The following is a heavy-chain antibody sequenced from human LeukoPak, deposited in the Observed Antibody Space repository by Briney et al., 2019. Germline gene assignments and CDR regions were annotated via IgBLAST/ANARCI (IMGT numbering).Heavy chain of an antibody. V-gene: IGHV3-64D*06. J-gene: IGHJ4*02. CDR3: VQVGSNYYLN. Sequence: GGSLRLSCSVSGFTFSDYPMHWVRQTPGKGLEYVSAISKNGDDTYYADSVKGRFTISRDNSKNTLYLQMSSLRTEDAAVFYCVQVGSNYYLNWGQGILVIVSS. CDR2: ISKNGDDT. CDR1: GFTFSDYP. D-gene: IGHD4-11*01.